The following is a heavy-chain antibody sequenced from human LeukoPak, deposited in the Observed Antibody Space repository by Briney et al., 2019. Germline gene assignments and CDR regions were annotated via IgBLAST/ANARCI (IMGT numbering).Heavy chain of an antibody. Sequence: PSETLSLTCTVSGGSITSSSYYWGWIRQPPGKGLEWIGSVYYSGNTYYNSSLRSRVTISVDTSKNQFSLKLKSVTAADTALYYCARAPRYFYYYMDVWGKGTTVTISS. V-gene: IGHV4-39*01. CDR3: ARAPRYFYYYMDV. J-gene: IGHJ6*03. CDR1: GGSITSSSYY. CDR2: VYYSGNT.